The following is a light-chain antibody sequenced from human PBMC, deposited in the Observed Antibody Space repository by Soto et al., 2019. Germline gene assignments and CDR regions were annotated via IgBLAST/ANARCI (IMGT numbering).Light chain of an antibody. CDR1: SRDVGGYNY. CDR2: DVS. Sequence: QSALTQPRSVSGSPGQSVTISCTGTSRDVGGYNYVSWYQQHPGKAPKLMIYDVSERPLGVPDRFSGSKSGNTASLTISGLQAEDEADYYCCSYAGSYTLYVFGTGTKLTVL. J-gene: IGLJ1*01. CDR3: CSYAGSYTLYV. V-gene: IGLV2-11*01.